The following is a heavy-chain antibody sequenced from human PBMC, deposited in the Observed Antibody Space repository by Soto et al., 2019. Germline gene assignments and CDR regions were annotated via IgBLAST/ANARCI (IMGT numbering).Heavy chain of an antibody. CDR3: ARDGSTSCYSYDYHGMDV. CDR2: INQDGREK. D-gene: IGHD5-18*01. Sequence: EVQLVESGGGLVQPGGSLRLSCGASGFTFRTYWLSWVRQVPGKGLEWVANINQDGREKNYVDSVKGRFTISRDNAKNSLDLQRSSLRAEDTALYDGARDGSTSCYSYDYHGMDVWGQGTTVTVSS. CDR1: GFTFRTYW. V-gene: IGHV3-7*05. J-gene: IGHJ6*02.